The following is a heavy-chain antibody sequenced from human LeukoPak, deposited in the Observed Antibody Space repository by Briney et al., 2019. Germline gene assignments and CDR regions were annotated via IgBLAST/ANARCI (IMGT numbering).Heavy chain of an antibody. Sequence: SGGSLRLSCAASGFIVSSSYMSWLRQAPVKGLEWVSVIYSGGSTYYADSVKGRFTVSRDNSKNTLYLQMNSLRAEDTAVYYCARVFYYGSANDYWGQGTLVTVSS. D-gene: IGHD3-10*01. CDR2: IYSGGST. J-gene: IGHJ4*02. CDR1: GFIVSSSY. V-gene: IGHV3-53*01. CDR3: ARVFYYGSANDY.